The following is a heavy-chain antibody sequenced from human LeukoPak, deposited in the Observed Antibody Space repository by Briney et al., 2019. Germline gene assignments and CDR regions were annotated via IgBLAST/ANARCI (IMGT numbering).Heavy chain of an antibody. CDR2: ISGSGGST. J-gene: IGHJ4*02. D-gene: IGHD2-21*02. CDR1: GFTFSSYA. CDR3: ARRTIIGGGDCLDY. Sequence: GGSLRLSCAASGFTFSSYAMSWVRQAPGKGLEWVSAISGSGGSTYYADSVKGRFTISRDNSKNTLYLLMNSLRAEDTAVYYCARRTIIGGGDCLDYWGQGTVVTVSS. V-gene: IGHV3-23*01.